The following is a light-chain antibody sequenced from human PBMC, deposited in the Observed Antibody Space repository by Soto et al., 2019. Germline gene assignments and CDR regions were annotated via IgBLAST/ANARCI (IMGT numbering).Light chain of an antibody. CDR2: GAS. J-gene: IGKJ1*01. V-gene: IGKV3-15*01. CDR3: QQYNLWPRT. CDR1: QSISSL. Sequence: EIVMTQSPATLSVSPGERATLSCRASQSISSLLAWYQQKPGQAPRLLIYGASARATGIPARFSGSGSGTEFTLTISSLQSEDFAVYYCQQYNLWPRTFGQGTKVEIE.